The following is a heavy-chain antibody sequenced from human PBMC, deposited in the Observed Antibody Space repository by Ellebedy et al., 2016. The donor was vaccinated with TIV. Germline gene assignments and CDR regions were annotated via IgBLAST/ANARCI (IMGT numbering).Heavy chain of an antibody. CDR3: AKVYGLMEPRFDP. D-gene: IGHD1-1*01. CDR1: GFTFSNYA. CDR2: VNAFGAST. J-gene: IGHJ5*02. V-gene: IGHV3-23*01. Sequence: GESLKISXAASGFTFSNYAMGWVRQAPGKGLEWVSIVNAFGASTYYTDPVKGRFTISRDNSKNTLYLQMNSLTAEDTAVYYCAKVYGLMEPRFDPWGQGTLVAVSP.